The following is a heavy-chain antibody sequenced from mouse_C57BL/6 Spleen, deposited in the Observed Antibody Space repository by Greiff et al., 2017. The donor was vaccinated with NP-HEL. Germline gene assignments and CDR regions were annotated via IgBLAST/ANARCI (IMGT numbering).Heavy chain of an antibody. J-gene: IGHJ3*01. V-gene: IGHV1-22*01. CDR1: GYTFTDYN. D-gene: IGHD2-1*01. Sequence: VQLKQSGPELVKPGASVKMSCKASGYTFTDYNMHWVKQSHGKSLEWIGYINPNNGGTSYNQKFKGKATLTVNKSSSTAYMELRSLTSEDSAVYYCASYGNYRFAYWGQGTLVTVSA. CDR3: ASYGNYRFAY. CDR2: INPNNGGT.